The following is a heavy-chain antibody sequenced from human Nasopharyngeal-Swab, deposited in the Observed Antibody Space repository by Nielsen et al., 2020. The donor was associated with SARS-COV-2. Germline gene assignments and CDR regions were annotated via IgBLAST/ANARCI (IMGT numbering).Heavy chain of an antibody. CDR2: ISYDGSNK. CDR1: GITFSRST. V-gene: IGHV3-30-3*01. J-gene: IGHJ4*02. Sequence: GGTLTLTCAASGITFSRSTMHRVRQAPGKGPEWVAVISYDGSNKYYADSVKGRFTISRDISKNTLYLQMNSLRAEDTAVFYCASTPLDSSGYYYAFHYWGRGTLVTVSS. CDR3: ASTPLDSSGYYYAFHY. D-gene: IGHD3-22*01.